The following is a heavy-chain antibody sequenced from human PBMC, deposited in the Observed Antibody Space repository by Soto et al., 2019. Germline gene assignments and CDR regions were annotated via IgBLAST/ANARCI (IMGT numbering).Heavy chain of an antibody. D-gene: IGHD1-1*01. J-gene: IGHJ4*02. Sequence: EVQLVESGGGLVQPGGSLRLSCAASGFTLSSYSMNWVRQAPGKGLEWVSYISSSSSTIYYADSVKGRFTISRDNAKNSLYLQMNSLRAEDTAVYYCARAGPNFDYWGQGTLVTVSS. CDR2: ISSSSSTI. CDR3: ARAGPNFDY. V-gene: IGHV3-48*01. CDR1: GFTLSSYS.